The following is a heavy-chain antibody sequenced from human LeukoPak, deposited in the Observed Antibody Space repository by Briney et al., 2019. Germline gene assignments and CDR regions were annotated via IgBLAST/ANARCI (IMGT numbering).Heavy chain of an antibody. V-gene: IGHV1-69*13. J-gene: IGHJ4*02. CDR1: GGTFSSYA. CDR2: IIPIFGTA. CDR3: AREGGIRYFDWLPSY. Sequence: ASVKVSCKASGGTFSSYAISWVRQAPGQGLEWMGGIIPIFGTANYAQKFQGRVTITADESTSTAYMELSRLRSDDTAVYYCAREGGIRYFDWLPSYWGQGTLVTVSS. D-gene: IGHD3-9*01.